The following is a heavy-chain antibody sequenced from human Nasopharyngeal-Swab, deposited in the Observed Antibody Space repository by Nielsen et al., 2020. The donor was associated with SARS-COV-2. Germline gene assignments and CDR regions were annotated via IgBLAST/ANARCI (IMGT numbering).Heavy chain of an antibody. J-gene: IGHJ6*03. Sequence: SVKVSCKASGGTFSSYAISWVRQAHGQGLEWMGGIIPIFGTANYAQKFQGRVTITADESTSTAYMELSSLRSEDTAVYYCAVGATGYYYMDVWGKGTTVTVS. CDR1: GGTFSSYA. D-gene: IGHD1-26*01. CDR3: AVGATGYYYMDV. CDR2: IIPIFGTA. V-gene: IGHV1-69*13.